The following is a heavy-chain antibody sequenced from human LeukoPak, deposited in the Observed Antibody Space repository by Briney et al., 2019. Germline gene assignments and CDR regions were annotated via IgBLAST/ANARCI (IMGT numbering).Heavy chain of an antibody. Sequence: GGSLRLSCAASGFIFSNFGMHWVRQAPGKGVGWVAFIRFDGGNKYCADSVKGRFTISRDNSKNTLYLQMNSLTAEDTSVYYCARGSYYDYFDYWGQGTLVTLSS. CDR3: ARGSYYDYFDY. CDR1: GFIFSNFG. D-gene: IGHD1-26*01. CDR2: IRFDGGNK. V-gene: IGHV3-30*02. J-gene: IGHJ4*02.